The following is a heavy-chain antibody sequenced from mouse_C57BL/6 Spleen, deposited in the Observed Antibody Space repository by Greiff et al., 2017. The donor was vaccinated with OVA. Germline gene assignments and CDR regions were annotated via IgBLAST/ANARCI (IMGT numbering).Heavy chain of an antibody. D-gene: IGHD2-4*01. J-gene: IGHJ1*03. CDR2: IYPGSGST. Sequence: QVQLQQPGAELVKPGASVKMSCKASGYTFTSYWITWVKQRPGQGLEWIGDIYPGSGSTNYNEKFKSKATLTVDTSSSTAYMQLSSLTSEDSAVYYCARSRIYYDYDDWYFDVWGTGTTVTVSS. V-gene: IGHV1-55*01. CDR3: ARSRIYYDYDDWYFDV. CDR1: GYTFTSYW.